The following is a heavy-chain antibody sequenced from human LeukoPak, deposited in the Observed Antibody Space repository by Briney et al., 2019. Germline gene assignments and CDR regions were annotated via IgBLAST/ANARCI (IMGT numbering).Heavy chain of an antibody. CDR1: GFTFSSYA. V-gene: IGHV3-66*01. J-gene: IGHJ6*02. D-gene: IGHD6-19*01. CDR2: IYSGGST. Sequence: GGSLRLSCAASGFTFSSYAMHWVRQAPGKGLEWVSVIYSGGSTYYADSVKGRFTISRDNSKNTLYLQMNSLRAEDTAVYYCARDARAGIRVWGQGTTVTVSS. CDR3: ARDARAGIRV.